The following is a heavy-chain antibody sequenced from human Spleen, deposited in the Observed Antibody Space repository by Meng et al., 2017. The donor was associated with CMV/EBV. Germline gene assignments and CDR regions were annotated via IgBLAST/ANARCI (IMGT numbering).Heavy chain of an antibody. V-gene: IGHV1-2*02. D-gene: IGHD5-12*01. CDR2: INPNSGGT. CDR1: GYTFTGYY. CDR3: ARGQDIVATRGLEY. Sequence: ASVKVSCKASGYTFTGYYMHWVRQAPGQGLEWMGWINPNSGGTNYAQKFQGRVTMTRDTSISTVYMELRSLRSEDTAVYYCARGQDIVATRGLEYWGQGTLVTVSS. J-gene: IGHJ4*02.